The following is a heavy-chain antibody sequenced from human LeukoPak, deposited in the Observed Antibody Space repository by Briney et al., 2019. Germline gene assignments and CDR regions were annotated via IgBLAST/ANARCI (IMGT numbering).Heavy chain of an antibody. J-gene: IGHJ3*02. D-gene: IGHD6-13*01. CDR1: GFTVSSNY. Sequence: GGSLRLSCAPSGFTVSSNYTSWVRQAPGGGLEWLSVIYSGGSTYYADSVKGRFTISRDNSKNTLYLQMNSLRAEDTAVYYCARALPSSLFAFDIWGQGTMVTVSS. CDR2: IYSGGST. CDR3: ARALPSSLFAFDI. V-gene: IGHV3-53*01.